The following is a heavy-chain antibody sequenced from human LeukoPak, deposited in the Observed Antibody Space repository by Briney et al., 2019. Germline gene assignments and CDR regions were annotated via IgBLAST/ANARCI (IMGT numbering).Heavy chain of an antibody. CDR3: AKDMRFDWTPYYFDY. CDR2: ISGSGGST. V-gene: IGHV3-23*01. J-gene: IGHJ4*02. D-gene: IGHD3-9*01. Sequence: PGGSLRLSCAASGFTFRIYAMSWVRQAPGKGLEWVSAISGSGGSTYYADSVKGRFTISRDNSKNTLYLQMNSLRAEDTAVYYCAKDMRFDWTPYYFDYWGQGTLVTVSS. CDR1: GFTFRIYA.